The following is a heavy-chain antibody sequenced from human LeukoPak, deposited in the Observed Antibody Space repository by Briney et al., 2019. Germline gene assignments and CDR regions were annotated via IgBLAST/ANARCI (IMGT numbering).Heavy chain of an antibody. J-gene: IGHJ4*02. D-gene: IGHD5-18*01. Sequence: GESLKISCKVSGYSFTSHWIGWVRQMPGEGLEWMGIMYPGDSDTRYSPSFQGQVTISADKSISTAYLQWSSLKASDTAIYYCARRPVDTSMVGLDYWGQGTLVTVSS. CDR3: ARRPVDTSMVGLDY. CDR2: MYPGDSDT. CDR1: GYSFTSHW. V-gene: IGHV5-51*01.